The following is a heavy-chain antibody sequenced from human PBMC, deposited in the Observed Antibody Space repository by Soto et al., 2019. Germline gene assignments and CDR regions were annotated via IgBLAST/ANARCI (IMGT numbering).Heavy chain of an antibody. CDR2: ISIDGTKE. V-gene: IGHV3-30*03. CDR3: ARPILRWSYHSGMDV. Sequence: GGSMTLACEVSEFTFGSYAMDWVSQAQGGGREWVALISIDGTKEYYADSVKGRFIISRDNSKSMVYLQMDSLRPDDTAIYYCARPILRWSYHSGMDVGGQGPTATV. CDR1: EFTFGSYA. J-gene: IGHJ6*02. D-gene: IGHD2-15*01.